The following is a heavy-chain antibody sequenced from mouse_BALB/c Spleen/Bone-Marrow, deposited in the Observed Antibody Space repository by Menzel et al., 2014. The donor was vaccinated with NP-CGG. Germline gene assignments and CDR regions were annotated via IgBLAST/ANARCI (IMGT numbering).Heavy chain of an antibody. J-gene: IGHJ2*01. D-gene: IGHD1-1*01. Sequence: VKLQESGPGLVAPSQSLSITCTVSGFSLTGYGVNWVRQPPGKGLEWLGMIWGDGSTDYNSVLKSRLNISKDNSKSQVFLKMNSLQTDDTARYYCARSFTTVVATPFDSWGQGTTLTVSS. CDR3: ARSFTTVVATPFDS. V-gene: IGHV2-6-7*01. CDR1: GFSLTGYG. CDR2: IWGDGST.